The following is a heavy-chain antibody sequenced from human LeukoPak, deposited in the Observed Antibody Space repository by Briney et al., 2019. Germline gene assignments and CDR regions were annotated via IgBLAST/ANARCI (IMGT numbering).Heavy chain of an antibody. V-gene: IGHV1-46*01. CDR2: INPSGGST. Sequence: ASVKVSCMASGYTFTSYYIHWVRQAPGQGLEWMGIINPSGGSTNYAQKFQGRATMTRDTSTSTVSMELSSLRSEDTAVYYCARGVGTMVRGIIITYLDVWGKGTTVTVSS. CDR1: GYTFTSYY. J-gene: IGHJ6*03. D-gene: IGHD3-10*01. CDR3: ARGVGTMVRGIIITYLDV.